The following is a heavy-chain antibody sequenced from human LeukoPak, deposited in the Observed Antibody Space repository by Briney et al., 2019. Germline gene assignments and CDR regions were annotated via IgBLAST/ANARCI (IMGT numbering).Heavy chain of an antibody. Sequence: QPGRSLRLSCAASGFTFDDYAMHWVRQAPGKGLEWVSAISGSGGSTYYADSVKGRFTISRDNSKNTLYLQMNNLSAEDTAVYYCAKSRRGSQGIDYWGQGTLVTVSS. D-gene: IGHD1-26*01. V-gene: IGHV3-23*01. CDR1: GFTFDDYA. CDR3: AKSRRGSQGIDY. CDR2: ISGSGGST. J-gene: IGHJ4*02.